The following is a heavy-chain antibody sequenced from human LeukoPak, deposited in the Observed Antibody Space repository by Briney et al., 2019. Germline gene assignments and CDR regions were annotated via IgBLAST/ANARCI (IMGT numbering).Heavy chain of an antibody. CDR2: IDSSSDYI. D-gene: IGHD5-18*01. Sequence: GGSLRLSCAASGFPFTTYAMSWVRQAPGKGLEWVSSIDSSSDYIYYADSVKGRFIISRDNAKNSLYLQMNSLRAEDTAVYYCAKDDGNNYGCLDYWGQGTLVTVSS. V-gene: IGHV3-21*01. J-gene: IGHJ4*02. CDR3: AKDDGNNYGCLDY. CDR1: GFPFTTYA.